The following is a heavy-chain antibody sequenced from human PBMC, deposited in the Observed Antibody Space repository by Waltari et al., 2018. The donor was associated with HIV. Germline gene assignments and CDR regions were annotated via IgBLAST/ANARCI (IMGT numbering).Heavy chain of an antibody. CDR1: GGTFSSYA. V-gene: IGHV1-69*01. CDR3: ARDGYCSGGSCYSASFDY. J-gene: IGHJ4*02. CDR2: IIPIFGTA. Sequence: QVQLVQSGAEVKKPGSSVKVSCKASGGTFSSYAISWVRQPPGPGLEWMGGIIPIFGTANYAQKFQGRVTITADESTSTAYMELSSLRSEDTAVYYCARDGYCSGGSCYSASFDYWGQGTLVTVSS. D-gene: IGHD2-15*01.